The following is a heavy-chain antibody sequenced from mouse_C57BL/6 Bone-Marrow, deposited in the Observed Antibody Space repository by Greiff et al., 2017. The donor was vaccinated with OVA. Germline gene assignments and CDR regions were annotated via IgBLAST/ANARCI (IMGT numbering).Heavy chain of an antibody. V-gene: IGHV2-6-1*01. CDR3: ARHVYGSSYDWYFDV. D-gene: IGHD1-1*01. CDR2: IWSDGST. J-gene: IGHJ1*03. CDR1: GFSLTSYG. Sequence: VKLVESGPGLVAPSQSLSITCTVSGFSLTSYGVHWVRQPPGKGLEWLVVIWSDGSTTYNSALKSRLSISKDNSKRQVFLKMNSLQTDDTAMYDCARHVYGSSYDWYFDVWGTGTTVTVSS.